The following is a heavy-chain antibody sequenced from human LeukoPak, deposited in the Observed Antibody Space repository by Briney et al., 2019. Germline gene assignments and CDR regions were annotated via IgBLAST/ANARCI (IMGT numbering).Heavy chain of an antibody. Sequence: SETLSLTCLVSGCSISSYYWSSIRQPPGKGLEWIGYIYYSGSTKYNPSLRSRVTISADTSKNQFSLKLSSVTAADTAVYYWARHLLGEQQVSGSDYWGQGTPVTVSS. V-gene: IGHV4-59*08. D-gene: IGHD6-13*01. CDR1: GCSISSYY. CDR3: ARHLLGEQQVSGSDY. J-gene: IGHJ4*02. CDR2: IYYSGST.